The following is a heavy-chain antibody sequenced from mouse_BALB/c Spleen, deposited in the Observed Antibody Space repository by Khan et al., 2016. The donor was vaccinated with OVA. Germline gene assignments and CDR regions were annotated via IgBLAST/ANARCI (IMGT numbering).Heavy chain of an antibody. V-gene: IGHV9-3-1*01. CDR3: ARVGYNGTMDS. Sequence: QIQLVQSGPELKKPGETVKISCKASGYTFRNNGMNWVKQAPGKGLKWMGWINTYTGEPTYADDFKGRFAFSLETSANTAYLQINTLNNEDTATYFCARVGYNGTMDSWGQGTSVTVSS. D-gene: IGHD2-14*01. CDR1: GYTFRNNG. CDR2: INTYTGEP. J-gene: IGHJ4*01.